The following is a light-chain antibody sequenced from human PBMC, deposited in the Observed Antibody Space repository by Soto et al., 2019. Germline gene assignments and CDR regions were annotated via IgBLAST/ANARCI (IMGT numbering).Light chain of an antibody. CDR1: QSVTYY. Sequence: EIVLTQSPATLSLSPGERATLSCRASQSVTYYLAWYQQKPGQAPRLLISDASNRATGIPARFSGSGSGTDCTLTISSREPEDFAGYYCQQRSSWPITFGQGTRLEI. V-gene: IGKV3-11*01. CDR3: QQRSSWPIT. J-gene: IGKJ5*01. CDR2: DAS.